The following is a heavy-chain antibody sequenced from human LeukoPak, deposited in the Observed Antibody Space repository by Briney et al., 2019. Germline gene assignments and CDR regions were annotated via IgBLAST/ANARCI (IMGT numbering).Heavy chain of an antibody. J-gene: IGHJ4*02. CDR1: GFTFSSYS. Sequence: GGSLRLSCAASGFTFSSYSMHWIRQAAGKGLEWVAYISSGSTTVHYADAVKGRFTISRDKAKYSVYLQMDSLSAEDTALYYCARDPSVYCATTSCYDLDSWGQGTPVTVSS. D-gene: IGHD2-2*01. V-gene: IGHV3-48*01. CDR2: ISSGSTTV. CDR3: ARDPSVYCATTSCYDLDS.